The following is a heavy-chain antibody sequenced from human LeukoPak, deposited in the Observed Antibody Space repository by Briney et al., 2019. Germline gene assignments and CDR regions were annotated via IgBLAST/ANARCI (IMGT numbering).Heavy chain of an antibody. CDR1: GFTFSSYW. CDR3: ARDRRGVAGGY. Sequence: GGSLRLSCAASGFTFSSYWMHWVRQAPGKGLVWVSRINSDGSTTTYADSVKGRFTISRDNAENTLYLQMNSLRAEDTAVYYCARDRRGVAGGYWGQGTLVIVSS. V-gene: IGHV3-74*01. D-gene: IGHD6-19*01. J-gene: IGHJ4*02. CDR2: INSDGSTT.